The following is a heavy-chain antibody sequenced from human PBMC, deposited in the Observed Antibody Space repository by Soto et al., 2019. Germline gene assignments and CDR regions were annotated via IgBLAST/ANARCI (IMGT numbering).Heavy chain of an antibody. V-gene: IGHV3-30*09. CDR2: ISPDGVNK. J-gene: IGHJ4*02. D-gene: IGHD4-4*01. CDR3: ARRLTTTVSALGY. Sequence: QVQLVESGGGVVQPGGSLRLSCKASGFTFTSYAIHWVRQAPGKGLEWVSVISPDGVNKHSAESVRGRFVISRDNSKNTVHLEMNRLRLDDTAVYFCARRLTTTVSALGYWGQGSLVNASS. CDR1: GFTFTSYA.